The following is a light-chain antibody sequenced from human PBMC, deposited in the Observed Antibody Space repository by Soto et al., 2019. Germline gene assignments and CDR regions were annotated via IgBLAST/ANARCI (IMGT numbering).Light chain of an antibody. CDR2: GAS. J-gene: IGKJ1*01. CDR3: QQYNNWPQT. Sequence: EIVMTQSPATLSVSPGERATLSCRASQSVSSNLAWYQQKPGQAPRLLIYGASTRATGIPARFSGSRSGTEFTLTISSLQSEDFAVYYCQQYNNWPQTFGQGTKAEIK. CDR1: QSVSSN. V-gene: IGKV3-15*01.